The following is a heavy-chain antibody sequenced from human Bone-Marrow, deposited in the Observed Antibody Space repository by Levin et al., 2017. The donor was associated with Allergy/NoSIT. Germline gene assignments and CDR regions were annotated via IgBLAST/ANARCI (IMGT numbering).Heavy chain of an antibody. CDR3: TREGSTANWFDP. J-gene: IGHJ5*02. CDR2: IDHSGSV. D-gene: IGHD5-18*01. V-gene: IGHV4-31*03. Sequence: SETLSLTCTVSGGSINSGASYWSWVRQHPGKGLEWLGYIDHSGSVYYNPSLKSRISISADTSRNQFSLSLSSVTGADTAVYYCTREGSTANWFDPWGPGTLVKVSS. CDR1: GGSINSGASY.